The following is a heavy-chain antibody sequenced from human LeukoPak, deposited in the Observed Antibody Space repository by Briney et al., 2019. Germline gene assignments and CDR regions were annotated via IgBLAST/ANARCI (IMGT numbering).Heavy chain of an antibody. CDR1: GFTFSSYW. CDR3: ARVWGLGEPAAQNFDY. V-gene: IGHV3-7*01. D-gene: IGHD3-10*01. Sequence: GGSLRLTCAASGFTFSSYWMSWVRQAPGKGLEWVANIKQDGSEKYYVDSVKGRFTISRDNAKNSLYLQMNSLRAEDTAVYYCARVWGLGEPAAQNFDYWGQGTLVTVSS. CDR2: IKQDGSEK. J-gene: IGHJ4*02.